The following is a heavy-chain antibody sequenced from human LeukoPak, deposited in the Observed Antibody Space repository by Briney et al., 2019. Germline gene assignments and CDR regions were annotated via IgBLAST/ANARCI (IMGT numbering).Heavy chain of an antibody. V-gene: IGHV3-30-3*01. Sequence: PGRSLRLSCAASGFTFSSYAMHWVRQAPGKGLEWVAVISYDGSNKYYADSVKGRFTISRDNSKNTLYLQMNSLRAEDTAVYYCARDRAPTYTYYYDSSGYPTDYWGQGTLVTVSS. CDR3: ARDRAPTYTYYYDSSGYPTDY. J-gene: IGHJ4*02. CDR2: ISYDGSNK. D-gene: IGHD3-22*01. CDR1: GFTFSSYA.